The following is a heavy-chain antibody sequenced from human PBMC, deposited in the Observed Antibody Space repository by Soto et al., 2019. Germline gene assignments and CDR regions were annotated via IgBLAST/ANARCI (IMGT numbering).Heavy chain of an antibody. V-gene: IGHV3-53*02. D-gene: IGHD4-4*01. CDR1: GLTVSTNY. CDR2: IYSDGST. CDR3: ARARDSTTGTRINTRDV. J-gene: IGHJ6*02. Sequence: EVQLVETGGGLIQPGGSLRLSCAASGLTVSTNYLSWVRQAPGKGLEWVSIIYSDGSTFYGGSLRGRFTIPRDNSKNTLYLQMDSLRAENTAVYYCARARDSTTGTRINTRDVWGQGTRVTVSS.